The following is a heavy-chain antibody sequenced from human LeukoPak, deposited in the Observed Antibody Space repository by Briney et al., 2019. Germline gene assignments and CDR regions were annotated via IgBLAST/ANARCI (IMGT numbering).Heavy chain of an antibody. J-gene: IGHJ6*03. CDR3: ARRFSSYDSSGYSFYYYLDV. CDR2: LYYGGST. CDR1: GGSITSYY. V-gene: IGHV4-59*01. Sequence: PSETLSLTCTVSGGSITSYYWSWIRQPPGKGLEWIGYLYYGGSTNYNPSLKSQVTISLDTSKNQFSLNLSSVTAADTAVYYCARRFSSYDSSGYSFYYYLDVWGKGTTVTVSS. D-gene: IGHD3-22*01.